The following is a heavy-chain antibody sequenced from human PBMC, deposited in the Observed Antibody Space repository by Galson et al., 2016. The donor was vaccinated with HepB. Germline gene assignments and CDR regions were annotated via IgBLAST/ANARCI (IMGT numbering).Heavy chain of an antibody. D-gene: IGHD3-22*01. J-gene: IGHJ4*02. CDR1: GGSISGYY. CDR3: ARGPLLYDDSGYHLVPLDD. CDR2: ISNSGTT. V-gene: IGHV4-59*01. Sequence: SETLSLTCNVSGGSISGYYWSWIRQPPGKGLDWIGYISNSGTTNYNPSLKSRVTISRDTSQTHFSLKMDSVTAADTAVYYCARGPLLYDDSGYHLVPLDDWGKGTLVTVSS.